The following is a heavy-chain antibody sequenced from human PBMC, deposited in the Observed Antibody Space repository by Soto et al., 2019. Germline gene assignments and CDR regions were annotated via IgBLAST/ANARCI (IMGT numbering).Heavy chain of an antibody. J-gene: IGHJ5*02. Sequence: GGSLRLGCAASGLTCDSDAMRWVRQAPGKGLEWVSAISGSGGSTYYADSVKGRFTISRDNSKNTLYLQMNSLRAEDTAVYYCANLLGYSIRRHATSLLYP. V-gene: IGHV3-23*01. CDR2: ISGSGGST. D-gene: IGHD6-13*01. CDR1: GLTCDSDA. CDR3: ANLLGYSIRRHATSLLYP.